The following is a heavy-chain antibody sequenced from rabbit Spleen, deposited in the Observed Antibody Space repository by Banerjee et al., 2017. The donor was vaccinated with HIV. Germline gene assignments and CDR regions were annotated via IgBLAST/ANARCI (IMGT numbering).Heavy chain of an antibody. CDR2: IGSGSSDFT. CDR1: GVSFSSNYY. V-gene: IGHV1S40*01. J-gene: IGHJ6*01. D-gene: IGHD8-1*01. CDR3: ARDTGSSFSSYGMDL. Sequence: QSLEESGGDLVKPGASLTLTCTASGVSFSSNYYMCWVRQAPGKGLEWIACIGSGSSDFTYFASWAKGRFTCSKTSSTTVTLQMTSLTAADTATYFCARDTGSSFSSYGMDLWGQGTLVTVS.